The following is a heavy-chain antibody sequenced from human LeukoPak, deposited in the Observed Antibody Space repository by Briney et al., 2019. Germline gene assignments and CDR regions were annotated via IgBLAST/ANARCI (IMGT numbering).Heavy chain of an antibody. CDR1: GFTFSSYG. V-gene: IGHV3-30*18. Sequence: SGGSLRLSCAASGFTFSSYGMHCVRQAPGKGLEWVAVISYDGSNKYYADSVKGRFTISRDNSKNTLYLQMNSLRAEDTAVYYCAKALYYYDSSGSKPDAFDIWGQGTMVTVSS. CDR3: AKALYYYDSSGSKPDAFDI. D-gene: IGHD3-22*01. J-gene: IGHJ3*02. CDR2: ISYDGSNK.